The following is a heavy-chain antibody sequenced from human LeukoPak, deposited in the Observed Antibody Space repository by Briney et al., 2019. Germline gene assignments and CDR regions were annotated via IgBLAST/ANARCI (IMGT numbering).Heavy chain of an antibody. V-gene: IGHV1-8*01. D-gene: IGHD3-10*01. CDR1: GYTFTSCD. CDR2: MNPNSGNT. J-gene: IGHJ4*02. CDR3: ARESGFYGSGSRY. Sequence: ASVKVSCKASGYTFTSCDINWVRQATGQGLEWMGWMNPNSGNTGYAQKFQGRVTMTRHTSISTAYMELSSLRSEDTAVYYCARESGFYGSGSRYWGQGTLVTVSS.